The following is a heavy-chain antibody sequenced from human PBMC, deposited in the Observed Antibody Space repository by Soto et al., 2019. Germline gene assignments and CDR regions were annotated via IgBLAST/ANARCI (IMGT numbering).Heavy chain of an antibody. CDR2: IYHSGST. J-gene: IGHJ4*02. Sequence: QLQLQESGSGLVKPSQTLSLTCAVSGGSISSGGYSWSWIRQPPGKGLEWIGYIYHSGSTYYNPSLKSRXXIXVXXSKNQFSLKLSSVTAADTAVYYCASITGYSYGIDYWGQGTLVTVSS. CDR3: ASITGYSYGIDY. D-gene: IGHD5-18*01. V-gene: IGHV4-30-2*01. CDR1: GGSISSGGYS.